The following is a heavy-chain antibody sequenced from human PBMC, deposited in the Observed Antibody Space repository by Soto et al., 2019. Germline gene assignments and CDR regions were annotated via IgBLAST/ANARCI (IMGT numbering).Heavy chain of an antibody. Sequence: GGSLRLSCAASGFTFNDYGMHWVRQAPGKGLEWVSGISWNSGSIGHADSVKGRFTISRDNTKNSLYLQMNSLRAEDTALYYCAKERRFGGVIAHNDGFDYWGQGTLVTVSS. J-gene: IGHJ4*02. CDR3: AKERRFGGVIAHNDGFDY. CDR2: ISWNSGSI. D-gene: IGHD3-16*02. V-gene: IGHV3-9*01. CDR1: GFTFNDYG.